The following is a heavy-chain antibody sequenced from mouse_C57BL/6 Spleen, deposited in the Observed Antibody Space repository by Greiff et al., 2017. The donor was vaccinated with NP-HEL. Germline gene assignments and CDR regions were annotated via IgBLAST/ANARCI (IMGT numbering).Heavy chain of an antibody. CDR3: ARGHYGYDREVWFAY. CDR1: GYTFTDYY. V-gene: IGHV1-26*01. Sequence: VQLKQSGPELVKPGASVKISCKASGYTFTDYYMNWVKQSHGKSLEWIGDINPNNGGTSYNQKFKGKATLTVDKSSSTAYMELRSLTSEDSAVYYCARGHYGYDREVWFAYWGQGTLVTVSA. J-gene: IGHJ3*01. CDR2: INPNNGGT. D-gene: IGHD2-2*01.